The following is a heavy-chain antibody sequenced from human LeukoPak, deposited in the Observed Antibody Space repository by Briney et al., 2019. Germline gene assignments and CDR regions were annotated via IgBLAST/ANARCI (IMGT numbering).Heavy chain of an antibody. V-gene: IGHV1-46*01. CDR2: INPSGGST. D-gene: IGHD6-19*01. CDR3: AREVSSGWYYFDY. J-gene: IGHJ4*02. Sequence: ASVKVSCKTSGYTFTNYYISWLRQAPGQGLEWMGIINPSGGSTSYAQKFQGRVTMTRDMSTSTVYMELSSLRSEDTAVYYCAREVSSGWYYFDYWGQGTLVTVSS. CDR1: GYTFTNYY.